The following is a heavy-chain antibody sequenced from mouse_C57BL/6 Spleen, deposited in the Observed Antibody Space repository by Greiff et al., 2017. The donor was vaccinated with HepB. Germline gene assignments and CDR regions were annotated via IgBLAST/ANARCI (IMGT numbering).Heavy chain of an antibody. CDR3: AREISSGSPWFAY. J-gene: IGHJ3*01. D-gene: IGHD3-2*02. V-gene: IGHV1-82*01. CDR2: IYPGDGDT. Sequence: VQLQESGPELVKPGASVKISCKASGYAFSSSWMNWVKQRPGKGLEWIGRIYPGDGDTNYNGKFKGKATLTADKSSSTAYMQLSSLTSEDSAVYFCAREISSGSPWFAYWGQGTLVTVSA. CDR1: GYAFSSSW.